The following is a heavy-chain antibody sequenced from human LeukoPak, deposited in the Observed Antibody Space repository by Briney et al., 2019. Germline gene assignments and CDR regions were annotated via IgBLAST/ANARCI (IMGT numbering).Heavy chain of an antibody. Sequence: GESLKISCKGSGYSFTYWIGWVRQMPGKGLEWMGIIYSGDSHTKYSPSFQGRVTISADMSISTAYLQWSSLEATDTAMYYCASARHGDYVWDYWGQGTLVTVSS. CDR1: GYSFTYW. D-gene: IGHD4-17*01. V-gene: IGHV5-51*01. J-gene: IGHJ4*02. CDR2: IYSGDSHT. CDR3: ASARHGDYVWDY.